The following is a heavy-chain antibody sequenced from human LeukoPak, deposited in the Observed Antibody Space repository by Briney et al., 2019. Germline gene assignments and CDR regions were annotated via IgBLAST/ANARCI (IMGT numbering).Heavy chain of an antibody. Sequence: GGSLRLSCAASGFTVSSYGMTWVRQAPGKGLEWVSAFSATDGSAQYAESVKGRFTISRDNSENSLYLQMDSLRDEGTAVYYCAKARIAAAGTGAFDVWGQGTMVTVSS. V-gene: IGHV3-23*01. J-gene: IGHJ3*01. CDR2: FSATDGSA. CDR1: GFTVSSYG. CDR3: AKARIAAAGTGAFDV. D-gene: IGHD6-13*01.